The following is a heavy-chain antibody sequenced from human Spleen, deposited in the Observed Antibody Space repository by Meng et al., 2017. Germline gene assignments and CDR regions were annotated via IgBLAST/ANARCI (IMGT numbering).Heavy chain of an antibody. CDR1: GYHSTGYY. J-gene: IGHJ4*02. CDR2: LGAQPGDT. D-gene: IGHD3-10*01. Sequence: QVPLVQSGAEVKTPGAAVKVSCKASGYHSTGYYVPWVRQAPGQGLEWMAWLGAQPGDTTHAPKFLGRDTVTADTATATAYMELRILRSDNTAFYYCERGTSGRSYCDYWGLGTLVTVSS. CDR3: ERGTSGRSYCDY. V-gene: IGHV1-18*04.